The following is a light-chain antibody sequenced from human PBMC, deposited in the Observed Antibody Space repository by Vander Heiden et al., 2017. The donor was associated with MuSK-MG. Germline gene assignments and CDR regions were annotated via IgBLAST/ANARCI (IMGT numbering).Light chain of an antibody. J-gene: IGLJ3*02. CDR1: SSDIGAYNF. CDR3: SAYTTSSTIV. V-gene: IGLV2-14*01. Sequence: QSALTQPASVSRSPGQSISISCIVASSDIGAYNFVSWYQHHRGTAPKLIIHEVSDRPSGVSNRFSGSKSANTASLTISGLQPEDEAVYYCSAYTTSSTIVFGGGTQVTVL. CDR2: EVS.